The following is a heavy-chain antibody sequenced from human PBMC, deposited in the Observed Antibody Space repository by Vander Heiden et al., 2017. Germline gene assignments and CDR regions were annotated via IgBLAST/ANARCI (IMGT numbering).Heavy chain of an antibody. CDR2: ISYDGSKK. CDR3: AKDLTGTTGY. V-gene: IGHV3-30*18. D-gene: IGHD1-1*01. J-gene: IGHJ4*02. Sequence: QVQLVESGGGVVQPGRSLRLSCAASGFTFSSYGMHWVRQAPGKGLEWVAVISYDGSKKYYADSVKGRFTISRDNSKNTLYLQMNSLRAEDTAVYYCAKDLTGTTGYWGQGTLVTVSS. CDR1: GFTFSSYG.